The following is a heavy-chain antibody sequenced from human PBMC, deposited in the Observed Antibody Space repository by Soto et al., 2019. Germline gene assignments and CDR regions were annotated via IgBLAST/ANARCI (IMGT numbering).Heavy chain of an antibody. Sequence: ASVKVSCKASGYTFTSYDINWVRQATGQGLEWLGWMNPNSGNTGYAQKFQVRVTMTRNTSISTAYMELSSLRSEDTAVYYCARILLFLEWLPLVYYGTDFWGQGTTVTVSS. V-gene: IGHV1-8*01. D-gene: IGHD3-3*01. J-gene: IGHJ6*02. CDR2: MNPNSGNT. CDR1: GYTFTSYD. CDR3: ARILLFLEWLPLVYYGTDF.